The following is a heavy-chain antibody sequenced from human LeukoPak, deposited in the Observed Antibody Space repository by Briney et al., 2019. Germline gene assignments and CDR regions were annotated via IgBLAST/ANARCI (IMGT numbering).Heavy chain of an antibody. J-gene: IGHJ3*02. V-gene: IGHV3-13*04. CDR3: ARRMRGLGSYSDAFDI. CDR2: IDKAGGT. D-gene: IGHD3-10*01. Sequence: QPGGSLRLSCAASGFTFSSYDMHWVRQATGKGLEWVSGIDKAGGTHYPGSVKGRFTISRENAKNSLYLQMNSLRAGDTAVYFCARRMRGLGSYSDAFDIWDQGTMVTVSS. CDR1: GFTFSSYD.